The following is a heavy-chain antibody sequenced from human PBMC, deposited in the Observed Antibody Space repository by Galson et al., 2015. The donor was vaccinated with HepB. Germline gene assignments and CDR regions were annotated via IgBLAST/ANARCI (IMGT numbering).Heavy chain of an antibody. V-gene: IGHV3-7*01. CDR2: IKEDGSEK. Sequence: SLRLSCAVSGFTFSRDWMGWVRQAPGKGLEWVANIKEDGSEKYYVDSLKGRFTISRDDAENSLYLQMNSLRADDTAVYYCARYMTLNRYFDFWGRGTLVTVSS. J-gene: IGHJ2*01. CDR3: ARYMTLNRYFDF. CDR1: GFTFSRDW. D-gene: IGHD2-21*02.